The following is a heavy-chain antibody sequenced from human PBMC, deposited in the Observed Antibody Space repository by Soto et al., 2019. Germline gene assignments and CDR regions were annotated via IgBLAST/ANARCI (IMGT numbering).Heavy chain of an antibody. J-gene: IGHJ4*01. Sequence: LRLSCAASGFTFSGYGMQWVRQSPGKGLEWVALIWSDGSHEYYADSVKGRFTISRDNSKNTLYLQINSLRAEDTAVYYCARGSGAPYTFFDYWGHGTLVTVSS. CDR3: ARGSGAPYTFFDY. D-gene: IGHD2-2*02. V-gene: IGHV3-33*01. CDR2: IWSDGSHE. CDR1: GFTFSGYG.